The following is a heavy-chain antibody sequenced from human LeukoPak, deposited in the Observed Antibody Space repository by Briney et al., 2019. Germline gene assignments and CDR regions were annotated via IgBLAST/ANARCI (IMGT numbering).Heavy chain of an antibody. J-gene: IGHJ4*02. CDR3: AKDKHGSGSYYLTS. D-gene: IGHD3-10*01. CDR2: ISGSGGST. CDR1: GFTVSSNY. V-gene: IGHV3-23*01. Sequence: PGGSLRLSCAASGFTVSSNYMSWVRQAPGKGLEWVSAISGSGGSTYYADSVKGRFTISRDNSKNTLYLQMNSLRAEDTAVYYCAKDKHGSGSYYLTSWGQGTLVTVSS.